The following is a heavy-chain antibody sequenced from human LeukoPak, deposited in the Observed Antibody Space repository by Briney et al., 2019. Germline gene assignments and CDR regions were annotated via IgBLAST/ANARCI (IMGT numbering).Heavy chain of an antibody. CDR1: GGSISSSSYY. V-gene: IGHV4-39*01. J-gene: IGHJ6*02. Sequence: PSETLSLTCTVSGGSISSSSYYWGWIRKPPGKGPEWIGSIYYSGSTYYNPSLKSRVTISVDTSKNQFSLKLSSVTAADTAVYYCARHLGSSRPNYYYGMDVWGQGTTVTVSS. CDR3: ARHLGSSRPNYYYGMDV. CDR2: IYYSGST. D-gene: IGHD1-26*01.